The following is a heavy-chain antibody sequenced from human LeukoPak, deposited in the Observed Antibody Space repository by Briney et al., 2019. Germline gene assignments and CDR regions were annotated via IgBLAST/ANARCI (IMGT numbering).Heavy chain of an antibody. CDR1: GYSFTSYW. V-gene: IGHV5-51*01. J-gene: IGHJ4*02. CDR2: IYPRDSDA. Sequence: VESLKISCKASGYSFTSYWIAWVRQMPGQGLEWMGVIYPRDSDAKYSPSFQGQVTISADKSINTAYLQWSSLKASDTAMYYCAKVGPSSSSDYWGQGTLVTVSS. D-gene: IGHD6-13*01. CDR3: AKVGPSSSSDY.